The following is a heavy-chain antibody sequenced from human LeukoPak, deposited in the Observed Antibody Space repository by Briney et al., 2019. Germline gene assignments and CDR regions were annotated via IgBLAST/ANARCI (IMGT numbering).Heavy chain of an antibody. CDR2: TYYRSKWYN. V-gene: IGHV6-1*01. Sequence: SQTLSLTCAISGDSVSSNSAALNWIRQSPSRGLEWLGRTYYRSKWYNDYAVSVKSRITINPDTSKNQFSLQLNSVTPEDTAVYYCARDRAWIQLWSPTHYGMDVWGQGTTVTVSS. CDR3: ARDRAWIQLWSPTHYGMDV. D-gene: IGHD5-18*01. CDR1: GDSVSSNSAA. J-gene: IGHJ6*02.